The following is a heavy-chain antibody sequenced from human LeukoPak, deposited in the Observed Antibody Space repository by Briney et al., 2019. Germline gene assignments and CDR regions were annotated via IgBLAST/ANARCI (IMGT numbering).Heavy chain of an antibody. CDR2: LDYSGSS. CDR1: SGSVSSGMYY. D-gene: IGHD3-10*01. Sequence: SETLSLTCTVSSGSVSSGMYYWNWIRQPPGKGLEWIGYLDYSGSSEYNPSHKSRVTISIDTSKNQVSLRLNSVTSADTAVYYCAGEFEGIEDKYYGTDVWGPGTTVAVSS. CDR3: AGEFEGIEDKYYGTDV. J-gene: IGHJ6*02. V-gene: IGHV4-61*01.